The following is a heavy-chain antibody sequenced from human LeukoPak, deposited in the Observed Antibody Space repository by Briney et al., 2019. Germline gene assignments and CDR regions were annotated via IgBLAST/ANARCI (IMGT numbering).Heavy chain of an antibody. CDR2: ISAYNGNT. D-gene: IGHD1-26*01. J-gene: IGHJ4*02. V-gene: IGHV1-18*01. Sequence: ASVKVSCKASGYTFTSYGISWVRQAPGQGLEWKGWISAYNGNTNYAQKLQGRVTMTTDTSTSTAYMELRSLRSDDTAVYYCARDLGATSSSPHFDYWGQGTLVTVSS. CDR3: ARDLGATSSSPHFDY. CDR1: GYTFTSYG.